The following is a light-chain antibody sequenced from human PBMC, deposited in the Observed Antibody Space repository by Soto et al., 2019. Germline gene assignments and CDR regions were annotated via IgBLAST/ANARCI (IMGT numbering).Light chain of an antibody. CDR2: EGS. CDR1: SSDVGSYNL. Sequence: QSALTQPASVSGSPGQSITLSCTGTSSDVGSYNLVSWYQQHPGKAPKLMIYEGSKRPSGVSNRFSGSKSGNTASLTSSGIHSEDEANYYRSSYEGTSLVLCGGTALT. CDR3: SSYEGTSLV. V-gene: IGLV2-23*01. J-gene: IGLJ2*01.